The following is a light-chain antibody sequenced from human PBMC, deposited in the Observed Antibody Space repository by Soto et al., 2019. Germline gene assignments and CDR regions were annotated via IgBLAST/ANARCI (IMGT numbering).Light chain of an antibody. J-gene: IGKJ2*01. CDR1: QSISSW. CDR2: KAS. Sequence: DIQMTQSPSTLSASVGDRVTITCRASQSISSWLAWYQQKPGKAPKLLIYKASSLESRVPSRFSGSGSGTEFTLTISSLQPDDFATYYCQQYGATFGQGTKLEIK. V-gene: IGKV1-5*03. CDR3: QQYGAT.